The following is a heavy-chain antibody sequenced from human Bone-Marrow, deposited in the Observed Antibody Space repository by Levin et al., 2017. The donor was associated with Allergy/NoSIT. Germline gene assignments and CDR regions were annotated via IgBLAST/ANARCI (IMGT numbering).Heavy chain of an antibody. CDR3: AHIGTYNYGFIGGIDH. V-gene: IGHV2-5*02. CDR2: IYWDDDK. D-gene: IGHD3-10*01. CDR1: GFSLSTSGVS. Sequence: SGPTLVKPTQTLTLTCTFSGFSLSTSGVSVGWIRQPPGKALEWLGHIYWDDDKRYSPSLKSRLTITADTSKNQVVLTLTTIAPVVPATYFCAHIGTYNYGFIGGIDHWGQGTLVTVSS. J-gene: IGHJ4*02.